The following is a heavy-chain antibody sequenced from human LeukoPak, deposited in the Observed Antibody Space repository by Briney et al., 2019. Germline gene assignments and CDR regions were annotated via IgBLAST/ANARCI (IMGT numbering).Heavy chain of an antibody. CDR1: GFTFSSYA. Sequence: GGSLRLSCAASGFTFSSYAMHWVRQAPGKGLEWVSSISSSSSYIYYADSVKGRFTISRDNAKNSLYLQMNSLRAEDTAVYYCARDIKYSSSWYSEGVGFDYWGQGTLVTVSS. D-gene: IGHD6-13*01. J-gene: IGHJ4*02. CDR2: ISSSSSYI. V-gene: IGHV3-21*01. CDR3: ARDIKYSSSWYSEGVGFDY.